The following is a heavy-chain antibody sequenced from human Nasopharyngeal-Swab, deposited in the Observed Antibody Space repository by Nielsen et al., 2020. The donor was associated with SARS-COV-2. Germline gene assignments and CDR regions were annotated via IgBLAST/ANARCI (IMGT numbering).Heavy chain of an antibody. CDR3: ARDGYSSSWYDY. V-gene: IGHV3-21*01. CDR1: GFTFGRFW. D-gene: IGHD6-13*01. J-gene: IGHJ4*02. Sequence: GGSLRLSCAASGFTFGRFWMTWVRQAPGKGLEWVSSISSSSSYIYYADSVKGRFTISRDNAKNSLYLQMNSLRAEDTAVYYCARDGYSSSWYDYWGQGTLVTVSS. CDR2: ISSSSSYI.